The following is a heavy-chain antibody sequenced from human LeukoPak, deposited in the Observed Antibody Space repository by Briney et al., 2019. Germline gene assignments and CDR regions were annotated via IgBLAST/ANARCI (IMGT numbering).Heavy chain of an antibody. J-gene: IGHJ4*02. V-gene: IGHV4-59*01. CDR2: IYYSGST. CDR3: ARDFRGYIDY. Sequence: SETLSLTCTVSGGSISSYYWSWVRQPPGKGLEWIGCIYYSGSTNYNPSLKSRVTISVDTSRNQFSLKLSSVTPADTAVYYCARDFRGYIDYWGQGALVTVSS. D-gene: IGHD5-18*01. CDR1: GGSISSYY.